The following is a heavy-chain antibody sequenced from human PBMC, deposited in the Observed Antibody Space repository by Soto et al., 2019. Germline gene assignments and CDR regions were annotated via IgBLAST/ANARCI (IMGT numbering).Heavy chain of an antibody. CDR3: ARDDDYEGNGFDY. D-gene: IGHD3-22*01. V-gene: IGHV3-33*01. CDR2: IVNDGSNR. CDR1: GFTFSRYG. Sequence: QVHLVESGGGVVQPGRSLRLSCAASGFTFSRYGMHWVRQAPGEGLEWMAVIVNDGSNRDHADSVKGRFTISRDNSKNTLYLQMNNLRAEDTDMYYCARDDDYEGNGFDYWGQGTLVTVSS. J-gene: IGHJ4*02.